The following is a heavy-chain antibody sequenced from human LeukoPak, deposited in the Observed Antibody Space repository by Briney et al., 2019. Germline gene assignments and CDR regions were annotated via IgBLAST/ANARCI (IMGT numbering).Heavy chain of an antibody. V-gene: IGHV3-11*03. CDR1: GSRFRVYY. Sequence: GGSLRLSCAASGSRFRVYYMSWVRQAPGKGLEWVSFISTDSVFTNYADPVKGRFTVSRDNAKNSLYLQLNSLRAEDTAVYYCARLYYYYGLDVWGQGTTVTVSS. CDR2: ISTDSVFT. J-gene: IGHJ6*02. CDR3: ARLYYYYGLDV.